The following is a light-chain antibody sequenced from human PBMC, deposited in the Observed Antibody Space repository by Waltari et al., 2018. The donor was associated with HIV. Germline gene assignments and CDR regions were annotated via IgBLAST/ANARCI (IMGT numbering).Light chain of an antibody. J-gene: IGLJ1*01. CDR2: EVS. Sequence: QSAPTQPPPLSGSPGQSITISSTATRSDVGSYNVASWYQKHPGKAPKLMIYEVSKRPSGVSNRFSGSKSGNTASLTISGLQAEDEADYYCCSYAGSTTHVFGTGTKVTVL. V-gene: IGLV2-23*02. CDR1: RSDVGSYNV. CDR3: CSYAGSTTHV.